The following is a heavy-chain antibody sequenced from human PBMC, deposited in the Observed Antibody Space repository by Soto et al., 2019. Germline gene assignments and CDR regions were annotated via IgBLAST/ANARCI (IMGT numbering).Heavy chain of an antibody. V-gene: IGHV1-69*13. CDR3: ASSRSGGDPVDY. Sequence: SVKVSCKASGGTFSSYAISWVRQAPGQGLEWMGGIIPIFGTANYAQKFQGRVTITADESTSTAYMELSSLRSENTAVYHCASSRSGGDPVDYWGQGTLVTVSS. CDR1: GGTFSSYA. J-gene: IGHJ4*02. CDR2: IIPIFGTA. D-gene: IGHD2-21*02.